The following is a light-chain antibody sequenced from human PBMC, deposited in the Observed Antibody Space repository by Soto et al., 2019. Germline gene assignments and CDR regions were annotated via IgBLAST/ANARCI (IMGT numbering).Light chain of an antibody. J-gene: IGKJ1*01. CDR3: QQSFSVRSWT. CDR2: GAT. V-gene: IGKV1-39*01. CDR1: QSISSY. Sequence: DIQMTQSPSSLSASIGYRVTITGRASQSISSYLNWYQQKPGKAPMLLIYGATNLQSGVPSRFSGSGSRTDFTLTISSLQPEDFATYFCQQSFSVRSWTFGQGTKVDIK.